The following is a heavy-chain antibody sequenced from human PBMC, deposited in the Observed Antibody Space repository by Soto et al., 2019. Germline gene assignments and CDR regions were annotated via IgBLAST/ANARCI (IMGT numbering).Heavy chain of an antibody. CDR1: GCTVSSYA. D-gene: IGHD5-12*01. Sequence: SVKVSCKASGCTVSSYAISCVRQAPGQGLEWMGGIIPIFGTANYAQKFQGRVTITADESTSTAYMELSSLRSEDTAVYYCARALRRDGYTPGWFDPWGQGTLVTVSS. CDR2: IIPIFGTA. J-gene: IGHJ5*02. V-gene: IGHV1-69*13. CDR3: ARALRRDGYTPGWFDP.